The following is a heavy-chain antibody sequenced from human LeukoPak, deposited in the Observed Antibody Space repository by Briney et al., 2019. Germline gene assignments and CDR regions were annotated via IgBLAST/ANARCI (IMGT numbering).Heavy chain of an antibody. D-gene: IGHD2-15*01. CDR1: GFTFSSYS. V-gene: IGHV3-21*04. CDR3: AKDHEAAEYFQH. CDR2: ISSSSSYI. Sequence: PGGSLRLSCAASGFTFSSYSMNWVRQAPGKGLEWVSSISSSSSYIYYADSVKGRFTISRDNSKNTLYLQMNSLRAEDTAVYYCAKDHEAAEYFQHWGQGTLVTVSS. J-gene: IGHJ1*01.